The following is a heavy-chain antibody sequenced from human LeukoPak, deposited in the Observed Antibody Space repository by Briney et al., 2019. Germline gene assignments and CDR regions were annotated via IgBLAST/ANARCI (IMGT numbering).Heavy chain of an antibody. CDR1: GFTFSDYY. V-gene: IGHV3-11*01. CDR2: ISTSGSTK. CDR3: ARDLVRGAHDY. J-gene: IGHJ4*02. Sequence: GGSLRLSCVASGFTFSDYYMSWIRQAPGKGLEWVSYISTSGSTKYYAVSVKGRFTISRDNTKNSLYLQMNSLRAEVTAVYYCARDLVRGAHDYWGQGTLVTVSS. D-gene: IGHD6-6*01.